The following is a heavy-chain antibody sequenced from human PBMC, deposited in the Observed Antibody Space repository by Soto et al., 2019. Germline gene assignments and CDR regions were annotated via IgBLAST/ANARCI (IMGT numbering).Heavy chain of an antibody. D-gene: IGHD2-2*01. CDR1: GYIFTSYY. Sequence: QVQLAQSGTEVKKPGASVKVSCKTSGYIFTSYYIHGVRQAPGQGLEWMGIINPSGGTTTYAQKFQGRVTMTRDTSTSTVYMELSSLSSEDTAVYYCARGPATAPDAYWGLGTLVTVSS. CDR3: ARGPATAPDAY. J-gene: IGHJ4*02. CDR2: INPSGGTT. V-gene: IGHV1-46*01.